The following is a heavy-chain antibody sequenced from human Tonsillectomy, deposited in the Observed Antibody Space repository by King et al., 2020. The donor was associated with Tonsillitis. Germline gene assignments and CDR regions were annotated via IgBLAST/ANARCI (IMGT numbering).Heavy chain of an antibody. V-gene: IGHV3-15*02. J-gene: IGHJ4*02. D-gene: IGHD5-12*01. CDR3: DGGYGS. Sequence: DVQLVESGGALVKPGGSLRLSCVASGFTVTNARKSWVRHPPGEGLEWGGRIRSKNDGGTTDYAAPVKGRFTISRDDSKNTLYLQMNSLKTEDTAMYYCDGGYGSWGQGTLVTVSS. CDR2: IRSKNDGGTT. CDR1: GFTVTNAR.